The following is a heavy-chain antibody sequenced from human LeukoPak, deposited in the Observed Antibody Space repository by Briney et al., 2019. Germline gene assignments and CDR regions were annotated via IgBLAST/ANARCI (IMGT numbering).Heavy chain of an antibody. CDR1: GYSFASFG. Sequence: ASVMVSCKASGYSFASFGINWVRQAPGQGLVWMGWISAYNGDTNYAQNLQGRVTMTTDTSTSTAYMDLRSLRSDDTAVYYCARGGYYGSGSFPDYWGQGTLVTVSS. V-gene: IGHV1-18*01. D-gene: IGHD3-10*01. CDR2: ISAYNGDT. CDR3: ARGGYYGSGSFPDY. J-gene: IGHJ4*02.